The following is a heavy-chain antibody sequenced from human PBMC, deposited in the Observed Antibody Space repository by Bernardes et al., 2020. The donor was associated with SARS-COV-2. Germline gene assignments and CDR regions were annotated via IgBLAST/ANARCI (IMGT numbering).Heavy chain of an antibody. J-gene: IGHJ3*02. CDR2: IYSSGRS. Sequence: SETLSLTCSVSGGSISSGSYFWSWIRQPARKGLEEIGHIYSSGRSNYNPSLRSRVSISVDASKNQLSLMLTSVTAADSGTYYCARGGALVKDGIDIWGQGTMVAVSS. CDR1: GGSISSGSYF. V-gene: IGHV4-61*09. D-gene: IGHD1-26*01. CDR3: ARGGALVKDGIDI.